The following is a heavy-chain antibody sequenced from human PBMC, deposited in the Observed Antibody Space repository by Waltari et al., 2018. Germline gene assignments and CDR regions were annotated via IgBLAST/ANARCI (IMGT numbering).Heavy chain of an antibody. CDR1: GGSISSGSYY. CDR3: ARDSPTMVVTGHYYYGMDV. CDR2: IYTSGST. J-gene: IGHJ6*02. D-gene: IGHD2-15*01. Sequence: QVQLQESGPGLVKPSQTLSLTCTVSGGSISSGSYYWSWIRQPAGKGLEWIGYIYTSGSTNYNPSLKSRVTISVDTSKNQFSLKLSSVTAADTAVYYCARDSPTMVVTGHYYYGMDVWGQGTTVTVSS. V-gene: IGHV4-61*09.